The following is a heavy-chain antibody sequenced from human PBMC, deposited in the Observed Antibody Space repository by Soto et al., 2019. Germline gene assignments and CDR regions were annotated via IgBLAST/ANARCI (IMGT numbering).Heavy chain of an antibody. V-gene: IGHV1-69*01. CDR2: IIPIFGTA. CDR1: GCTFSSYA. Sequence: QVQLVQSGAEVKKPGSSVKVSCKASGCTFSSYAISWVRQAPGQGLEWMGGIIPIFGTANYAQKFQGRVTITADESTSTAYMELSSLRSEDPAVYYCAREVHVYYYDSTPPGFDYLGQGTLVTGSS. D-gene: IGHD3-22*01. J-gene: IGHJ4*02. CDR3: AREVHVYYYDSTPPGFDY.